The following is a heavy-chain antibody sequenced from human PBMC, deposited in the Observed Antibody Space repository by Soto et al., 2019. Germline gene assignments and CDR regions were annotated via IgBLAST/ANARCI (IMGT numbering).Heavy chain of an antibody. CDR3: AREMGSPYSSVTYDY. D-gene: IGHD6-19*01. CDR2: IKQDGSEK. CDR1: GFTFSSYW. Sequence: GGSLRLSCAASGFTFSSYWMSWVRQAPGKGLEWVANIKQDGSEKYYVDSVKGRFTISRDNAKNSLYLQMNSLRAEDTAVYYCAREMGSPYSSVTYDYWGQGTLVTVSS. J-gene: IGHJ4*02. V-gene: IGHV3-7*01.